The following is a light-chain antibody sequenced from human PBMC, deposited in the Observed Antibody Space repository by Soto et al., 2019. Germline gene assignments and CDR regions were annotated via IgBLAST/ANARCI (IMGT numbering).Light chain of an antibody. CDR1: NSDVGAYPY. Sequence: QSVLTQPASVSGSPGQSITISCTGTNSDVGAYPYVSWYQQHPGNAPKLLIYEVADRPSGVSDRFSGSKSGNTASLTISALQAKDEAVYYCSSYATSGTNVIFGGGTKLTVL. J-gene: IGLJ2*01. V-gene: IGLV2-14*03. CDR2: EVA. CDR3: SSYATSGTNVI.